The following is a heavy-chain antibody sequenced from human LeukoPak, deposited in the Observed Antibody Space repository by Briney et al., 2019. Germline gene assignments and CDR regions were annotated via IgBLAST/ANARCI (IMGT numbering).Heavy chain of an antibody. D-gene: IGHD2-8*01. CDR2: ISAYNGNT. V-gene: IGHV1-18*01. CDR1: GYTFTSYG. Sequence: ASVKVSCKASGYTFTSYGISWVRQAPGQGLEWMRWISAYNGNTNYAQKLQGRVTMTTDTSTSTAYMELRSLRSDDTAVYYCARVLLANGVWLAFDIWGQGTMVTVSS. J-gene: IGHJ3*02. CDR3: ARVLLANGVWLAFDI.